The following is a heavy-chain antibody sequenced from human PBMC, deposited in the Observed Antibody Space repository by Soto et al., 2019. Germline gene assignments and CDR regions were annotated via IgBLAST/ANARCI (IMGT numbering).Heavy chain of an antibody. V-gene: IGHV1-69*13. J-gene: IGHJ3*02. CDR1: GGTFSSYA. Sequence: SVKVSCKASGGTFSSYAISWVRQAPGQGLEWMGGIIPIFGTANYAQKFQGRVTITADESTSTAYMELSSLRSEDTAVYYCARDRYSSSWYLAFDIWGQGTMVTVSS. D-gene: IGHD6-13*01. CDR2: IIPIFGTA. CDR3: ARDRYSSSWYLAFDI.